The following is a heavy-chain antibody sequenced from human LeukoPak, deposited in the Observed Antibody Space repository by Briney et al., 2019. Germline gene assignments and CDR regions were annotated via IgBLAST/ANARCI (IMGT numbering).Heavy chain of an antibody. V-gene: IGHV3-30-3*01. CDR1: GFTFSSYS. Sequence: GGSLRLSCAASGFTFSSYSIHWVRQAPGKGLEWVAVVSYDGSSENYADSVKGRFTISRDNAKNSLYLQMNSLRAEDTAVYYCARAPSPLAVAGTDYWGQGSLVTVSS. CDR2: VSYDGSSE. J-gene: IGHJ4*02. CDR3: ARAPSPLAVAGTDY. D-gene: IGHD6-19*01.